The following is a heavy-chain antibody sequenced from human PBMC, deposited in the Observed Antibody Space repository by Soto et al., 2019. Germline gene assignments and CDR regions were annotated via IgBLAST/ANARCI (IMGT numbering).Heavy chain of an antibody. D-gene: IGHD3-3*01. CDR1: GFTFSRSW. Sequence: VGSLRLSCAASGFTFSRSWMSWVRQPPGKGLELVATINDDARERYYVDPVKGRFTISRDNARNSLYLQMNIVKVEDTAIYYCASLEIFSPKDWGQGTLVTVSS. V-gene: IGHV3-7*03. CDR3: ASLEIFSPKD. CDR2: INDDARER. J-gene: IGHJ4*02.